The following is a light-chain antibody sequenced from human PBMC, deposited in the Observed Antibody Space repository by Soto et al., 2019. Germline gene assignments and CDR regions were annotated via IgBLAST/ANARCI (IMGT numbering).Light chain of an antibody. Sequence: AIQLTQSPSSLSASVGDRVTITCRASQGISSYLAWYQQKPGKAPNLLISDASSLESGVPSRFSGSGSGTEFILTISRLQTDDLATYYCQQYNSYSQTFGQGTKLDIK. J-gene: IGKJ1*01. CDR2: DAS. CDR3: QQYNSYSQT. CDR1: QGISSY. V-gene: IGKV1-13*02.